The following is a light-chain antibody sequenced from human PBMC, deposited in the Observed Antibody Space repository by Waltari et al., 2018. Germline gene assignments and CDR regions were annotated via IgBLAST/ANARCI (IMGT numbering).Light chain of an antibody. Sequence: QLVLTQSPSASASLGASVKLTCTLSSGHSSNVIAWLLQQPEKGPRYLMKVNSEGSHNKGDDLPDRFSGSSSGAERYLTISSLQSEDEADYYCQTGGHGTWVFGGGTKLTVL. V-gene: IGLV4-69*01. CDR2: VNSEGSH. J-gene: IGLJ3*02. CDR3: QTGGHGTWV. CDR1: SGHSSNV.